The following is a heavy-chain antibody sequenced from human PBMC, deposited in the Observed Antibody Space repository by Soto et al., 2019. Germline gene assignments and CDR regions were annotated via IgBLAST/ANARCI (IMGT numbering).Heavy chain of an antibody. Sequence: EVQLVESGGVSVQPGRSLRLSCRASGFTLSNYWMHWVRQAPGKGLVWVSRINTDGSTTTYADSVKGRFTISRDNAKNTLYLQMNSLRDEDTAVYYCVRIRRGDGYTFGYWGQGTLVTVSS. J-gene: IGHJ4*02. CDR2: INTDGSTT. V-gene: IGHV3-74*01. CDR1: GFTLSNYW. D-gene: IGHD5-12*01. CDR3: VRIRRGDGYTFGY.